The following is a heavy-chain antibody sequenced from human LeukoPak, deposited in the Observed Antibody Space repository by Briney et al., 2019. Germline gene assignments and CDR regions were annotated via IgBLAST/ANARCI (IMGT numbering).Heavy chain of an antibody. CDR1: GGSISGYY. CDR3: ARAVSSLYYYYGMDV. D-gene: IGHD6-6*01. CDR2: INHSGST. V-gene: IGHV4-34*01. Sequence: SETLSLTCTVSGGSISGYYWSWIRQPPGKGLEWIGEINHSGSTNYNPSLKSRVTISVDTSKNQFSLKLSSVTAADTAVYYCARAVSSLYYYYGMDVWGQGTTVTVSS. J-gene: IGHJ6*02.